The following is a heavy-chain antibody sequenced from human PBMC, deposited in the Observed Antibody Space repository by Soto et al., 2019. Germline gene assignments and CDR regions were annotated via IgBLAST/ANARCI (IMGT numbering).Heavy chain of an antibody. CDR2: IWYDGSDK. CDR3: ARRQGSGSRAAALDI. Sequence: QPGGSLRLFCAASGFNFRSHDMHWVRQAPGKGLEWVAVIWYDGSDKYFADSVKGRFTISRDNARNTLYLQMNSLRVEDTAVYYCARRQGSGSRAAALDIWGQGTMVTVSS. D-gene: IGHD6-19*01. V-gene: IGHV3-33*01. J-gene: IGHJ3*02. CDR1: GFNFRSHD.